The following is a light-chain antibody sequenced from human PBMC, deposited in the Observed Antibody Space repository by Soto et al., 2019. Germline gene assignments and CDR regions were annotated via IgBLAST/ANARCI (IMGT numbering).Light chain of an antibody. CDR2: DAS. V-gene: IGKV1-5*01. CDR3: QQYSTYSPT. CDR1: QSISNW. J-gene: IGKJ1*01. Sequence: DIQMTQSPSTLSASVGDRVTLTCRASQSISNWLAWYQQKPGTAPKLLIYDASSLESGVPSRFGGSGSGTEFTLTISSLQPDDFAAYYCQQYSTYSPTFGQGTKVEIK.